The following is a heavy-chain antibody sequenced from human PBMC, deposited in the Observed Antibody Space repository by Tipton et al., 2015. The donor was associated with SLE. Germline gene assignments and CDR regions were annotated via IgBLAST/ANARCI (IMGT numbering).Heavy chain of an antibody. D-gene: IGHD3-22*01. J-gene: IGHJ4*02. Sequence: TLSLTCTVSGGSITSSSYYWGWIRQSPGMGLEWIGNVYYSGFTYYNPSLKRRVVISVDTSKNQFSLKLNSMTAADTAVYFCAGDDNGYFFDYWGQGIPVTVSS. CDR1: GGSITSSSYY. V-gene: IGHV4-39*02. CDR2: VYYSGFT. CDR3: AGDDNGYFFDY.